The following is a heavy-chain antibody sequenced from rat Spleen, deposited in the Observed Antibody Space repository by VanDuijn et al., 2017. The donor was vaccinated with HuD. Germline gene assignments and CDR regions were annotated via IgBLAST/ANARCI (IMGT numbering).Heavy chain of an antibody. J-gene: IGHJ2*01. Sequence: EVQLVESDGGLVQPGRSLKLSCGASGFTFSDYHMAWVRQAPKKGLEWVATIIYDGSRAYYRDSVKGRFTISRDNAESTLYLRMDSLRSEDTATYYCVTHPQATGIRGYYFDYWGQGVIVTVSS. V-gene: IGHV5S10*01. CDR1: GFTFSDYH. CDR3: VTHPQATGIRGYYFDY. CDR2: IIYDGSRA. D-gene: IGHD1-9*01.